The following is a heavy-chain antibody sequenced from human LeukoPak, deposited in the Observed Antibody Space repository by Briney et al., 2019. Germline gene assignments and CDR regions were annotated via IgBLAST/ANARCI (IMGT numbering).Heavy chain of an antibody. J-gene: IGHJ6*03. CDR2: IRGDGSLL. V-gene: IGHV3-74*01. Sequence: GGSLRLSCEASGFDFSSHWMHWVRQAPGKGLEWISNIRGDGSLLGYADSVKGRFAMSRDNAKDSLYLQMNSLRAEDTAVYHCARVIAARPARRTYYYMDVWGKGTTVTVSS. CDR3: ARVIAARPARRTYYYMDV. CDR1: GFDFSSHW. D-gene: IGHD6-6*01.